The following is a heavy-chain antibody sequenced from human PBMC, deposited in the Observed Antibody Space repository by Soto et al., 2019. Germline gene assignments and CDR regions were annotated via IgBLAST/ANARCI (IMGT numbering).Heavy chain of an antibody. V-gene: IGHV3-23*01. CDR2: ISGSGGST. CDR3: AKDGSYYDSPTESDC. Sequence: EVQLLESGGGLVQPGGSLRLSCAASGFTFSSYVMTWVRQAPGQGLEWVSSISGSGGSTYLADSVKGRFTISRDTSKNTVYLQMNSLRAEDTAVYYCAKDGSYYDSPTESDCWGQGTLVTVAS. CDR1: GFTFSSYV. J-gene: IGHJ4*02. D-gene: IGHD3-22*01.